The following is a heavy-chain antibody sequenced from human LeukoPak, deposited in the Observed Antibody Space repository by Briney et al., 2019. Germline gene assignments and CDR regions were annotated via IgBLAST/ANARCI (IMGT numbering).Heavy chain of an antibody. J-gene: IGHJ4*02. CDR1: GFTFTSYA. V-gene: IGHV3-23*01. D-gene: IGHD5-24*01. Sequence: PTGGSLRLSCAASGFTFTSYAMSWVRQAPGKGLEWVAGINGGGTSTSYADSVKGRFTISRDNSKNTLYLQMNSLRAEDTAVYYCARANRDGYCGYWGQGTLVTVSS. CDR2: INGGGTST. CDR3: ARANRDGYCGY.